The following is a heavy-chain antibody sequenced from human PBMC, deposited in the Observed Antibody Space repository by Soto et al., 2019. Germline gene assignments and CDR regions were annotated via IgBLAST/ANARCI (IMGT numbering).Heavy chain of an antibody. CDR1: GYTFTGYY. Sequence: ASVKVSCKASGYTFTGYYMHWVRQAPGQGLEWMGWINPNSGGTNYAQMFQGWVTMTRDTSISTAYMELSRLRSDDSAVYYCARGWDSSGWYWFDPWGQGTLVTVSS. CDR2: INPNSGGT. V-gene: IGHV1-2*04. CDR3: ARGWDSSGWYWFDP. D-gene: IGHD6-19*01. J-gene: IGHJ5*02.